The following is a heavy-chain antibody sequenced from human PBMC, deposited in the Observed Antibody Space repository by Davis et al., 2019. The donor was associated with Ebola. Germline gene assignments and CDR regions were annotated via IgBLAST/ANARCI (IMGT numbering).Heavy chain of an antibody. CDR2: ISPYNGNT. V-gene: IGHV1-18*01. Sequence: ASVNVSCKASGYSFTTYSISWVRQAPGQGLEWMGWISPYNGNTNSAQKFQDRATVTSDTSTSTAYMELRSLMSDDTAVYYCARGAGGFGPDDYWGQGTLVTVSS. J-gene: IGHJ4*02. CDR1: GYSFTTYS. D-gene: IGHD3-10*01. CDR3: ARGAGGFGPDDY.